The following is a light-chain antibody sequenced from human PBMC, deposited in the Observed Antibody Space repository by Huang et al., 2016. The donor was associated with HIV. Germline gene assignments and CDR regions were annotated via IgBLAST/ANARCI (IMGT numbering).Light chain of an antibody. V-gene: IGKV3D-11*02. J-gene: IGKJ4*01. CDR1: QSVRSY. CDR2: DAS. CDR3: QQRSNWHPLS. Sequence: EIVLTQSPATLSLSPGERATLSCRASQSVRSYLAWYQQKPGQAPRLLINDASNRATGIPARFSGSGPGTDFTLTISSLEPEDFAVYYCQQRSNWHPLSFGGGTKVEMK.